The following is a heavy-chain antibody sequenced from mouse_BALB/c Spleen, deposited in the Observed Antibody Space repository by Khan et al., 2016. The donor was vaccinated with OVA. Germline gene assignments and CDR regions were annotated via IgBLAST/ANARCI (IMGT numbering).Heavy chain of an antibody. J-gene: IGHJ4*01. CDR1: GFAFSSYD. V-gene: IGHV5-9*02. CDR3: ARHGGFNPYYAMDY. CDR2: IRNGGSYT. Sequence: EVQLVESGGGLVKPGGSLKLSCAASGFAFSSYDMSWVRQTPEKRLEWVAIIRNGGSYTNYPDSVKGRFTISRDNARNTLYLQVSSLRSEDTALYYCARHGGFNPYYAMDYWGQGTSVTVSS.